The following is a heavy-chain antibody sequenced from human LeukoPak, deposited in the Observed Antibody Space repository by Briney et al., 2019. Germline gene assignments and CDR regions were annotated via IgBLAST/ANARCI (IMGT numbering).Heavy chain of an antibody. D-gene: IGHD3-22*01. CDR1: GGTFISYA. CDR3: ARETYYYDSSGYPLGYYFDY. V-gene: IGHV1-69*13. J-gene: IGHJ4*02. CDR2: IIPIFGTA. Sequence: SVKVSCKASGGTFISYAISWVRQAPGQGLEWMGGIIPIFGTANYAQKFQGRVTITADESTSTAYMELSSLRSEDTAVYYCARETYYYDSSGYPLGYYFDYWGQGTLVTVSS.